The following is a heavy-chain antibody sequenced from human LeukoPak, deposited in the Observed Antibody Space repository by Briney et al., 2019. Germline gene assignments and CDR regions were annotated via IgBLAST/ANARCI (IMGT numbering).Heavy chain of an antibody. CDR2: INPNSGGT. CDR3: ARSYRMAVAPAFDS. Sequence: ALVKVSFKASGYTFTGYYMHWVRQAPGQGVEWMGWINPNSGGTNYAQKFQGRVTMTRDTSISTAYMELSRLRSDDTAVYYCARSYRMAVAPAFDSWGQGTMVTVSA. CDR1: GYTFTGYY. V-gene: IGHV1-2*02. J-gene: IGHJ3*02. D-gene: IGHD6-19*01.